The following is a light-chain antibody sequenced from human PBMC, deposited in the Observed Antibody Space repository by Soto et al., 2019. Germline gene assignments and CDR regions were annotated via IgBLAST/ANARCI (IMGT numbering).Light chain of an antibody. CDR3: QQTYNTPIT. CDR1: QGIGIY. CDR2: AAS. V-gene: IGKV1-39*01. Sequence: DVQLTQSPSSLSAFVGDRVTMTCRASQGIGIYLNCYQQKPGKAPKLLIYAASSLQSGVPSRFSGSGSVTDFTLTISTLQPEDFATYYCQQTYNTPITFGQGTRLEI. J-gene: IGKJ5*01.